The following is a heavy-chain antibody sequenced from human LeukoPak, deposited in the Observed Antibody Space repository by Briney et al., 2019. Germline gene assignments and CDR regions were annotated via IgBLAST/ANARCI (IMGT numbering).Heavy chain of an antibody. Sequence: GESLKISCKGSGYSFTSYWIDWVRQMPGKGLEWMGIIYPGDSDTRYSPSFQGQVTISADKSISTAYLQWSSLKASDTAMYYCARPLVSITMIVVVITTSPGNEDEYFQHWGQGTLVTVSS. CDR3: ARPLVSITMIVVVITTSPGNEDEYFQH. D-gene: IGHD3-22*01. CDR2: IYPGDSDT. CDR1: GYSFTSYW. V-gene: IGHV5-51*01. J-gene: IGHJ1*01.